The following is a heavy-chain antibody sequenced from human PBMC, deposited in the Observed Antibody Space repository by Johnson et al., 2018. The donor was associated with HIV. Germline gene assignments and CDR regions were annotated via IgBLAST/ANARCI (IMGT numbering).Heavy chain of an antibody. V-gene: IGHV3-72*01. CDR3: ARGYGVYATSFDI. D-gene: IGHD5/OR15-5a*01. CDR2: ARNEANSYTI. Sequence: VQLVESVGGLVQPGGSLRLSCDTSGFTFSDYFIDWVRQAPGRGLEWLGRARNEANSYTIEYAASVRGRFSISRDHSKNSVFLQMNSLKTEDTAVYYCARGYGVYATSFDIWGQGTMVTVSS. J-gene: IGHJ3*02. CDR1: GFTFSDYF.